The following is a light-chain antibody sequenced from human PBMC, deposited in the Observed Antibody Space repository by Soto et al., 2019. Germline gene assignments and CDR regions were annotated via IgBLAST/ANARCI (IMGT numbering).Light chain of an antibody. CDR2: AAS. Sequence: DIQMTQSPSSLSASVGDRVTITCRASQSISNYLNWYQQKLGKAPKLLMFAASSLQSGVPSRFSGGGSGTDFTLTISSLQPEDFATYYCQQSYSTPRTFGQGTKVEIK. J-gene: IGKJ1*01. CDR1: QSISNY. CDR3: QQSYSTPRT. V-gene: IGKV1-39*01.